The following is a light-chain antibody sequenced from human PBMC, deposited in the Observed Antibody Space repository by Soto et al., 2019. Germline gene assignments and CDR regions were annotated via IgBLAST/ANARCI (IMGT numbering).Light chain of an antibody. CDR2: GAS. Sequence: EIVLTQSPGTLSLSPGERATLSCRASQSVNSRYLAWYQQKPGQAPRLLIYGASSRATGIPDRFSGSGSGTDFTLTISRLEPEDFAVYYCQQFATSLTWTFGQGTKVEI. CDR1: QSVNSRY. J-gene: IGKJ1*01. V-gene: IGKV3-20*01. CDR3: QQFATSLTWT.